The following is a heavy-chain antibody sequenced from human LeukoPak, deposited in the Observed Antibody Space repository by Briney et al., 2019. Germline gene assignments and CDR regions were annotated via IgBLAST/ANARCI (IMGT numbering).Heavy chain of an antibody. Sequence: SETLSLTCAVYGGSFSGYYWSWIRQPPGKGLEWIGEINHSGSTNYNPSLKSRVTISVDTSKNQFSLKLSSVTAEDTAVYYCARGWPYYYDSSGYYPYDYWGQGTLVTVSS. J-gene: IGHJ4*02. D-gene: IGHD3-22*01. CDR2: INHSGST. V-gene: IGHV4-34*01. CDR3: ARGWPYYYDSSGYYPYDY. CDR1: GGSFSGYY.